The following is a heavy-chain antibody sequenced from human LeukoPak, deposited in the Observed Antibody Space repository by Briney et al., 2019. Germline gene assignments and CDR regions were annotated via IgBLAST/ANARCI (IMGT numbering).Heavy chain of an antibody. CDR1: GYTFNKHG. D-gene: IGHD6-19*01. CDR3: ARDPTNTSGRYAFFDY. V-gene: IGHV1-18*01. J-gene: IGHJ4*02. Sequence: GASVKVSCKASGYTFNKHGISWVRQAPGQELEWMGWISCYNGDTHYAQKFQGRVTMTTDTSTTTAYMELRSLRSDDTALYYCARDPTNTSGRYAFFDYWGQGTLVTVSS. CDR2: ISCYNGDT.